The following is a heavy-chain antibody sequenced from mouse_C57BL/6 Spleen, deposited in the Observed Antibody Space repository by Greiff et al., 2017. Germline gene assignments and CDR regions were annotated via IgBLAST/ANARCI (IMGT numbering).Heavy chain of an antibody. V-gene: IGHV1-82*01. J-gene: IGHJ1*03. CDR3: ARGATVRYFDV. D-gene: IGHD1-1*01. CDR2: IYPGDGNT. CDR1: GYAFSSSW. Sequence: QVQLKESGPELVKPGASVKISCKASGYAFSSSWMNWVKQRPGKGLAWIGRIYPGDGNTNYNGKFKGKATLTAGKSSSTAYMQLSSLTYEDSAVYVCARGATVRYFDVWGTGTTVTVSS.